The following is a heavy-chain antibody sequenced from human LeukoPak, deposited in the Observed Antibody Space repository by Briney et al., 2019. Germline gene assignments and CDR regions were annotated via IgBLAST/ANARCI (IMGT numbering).Heavy chain of an antibody. Sequence: PGGSLRLSCVASGFTFSSYAMSWVRQAPGKGLEWVSTSGGSGDTTYYTDSVKGRFTISRDNSKNTLFLQMNSLRAEDTGVYYCARHSRGRWYVFDYWGQGTLVTVSS. CDR2: SGGSGDTT. J-gene: IGHJ4*02. D-gene: IGHD6-13*01. V-gene: IGHV3-23*01. CDR3: ARHSRGRWYVFDY. CDR1: GFTFSSYA.